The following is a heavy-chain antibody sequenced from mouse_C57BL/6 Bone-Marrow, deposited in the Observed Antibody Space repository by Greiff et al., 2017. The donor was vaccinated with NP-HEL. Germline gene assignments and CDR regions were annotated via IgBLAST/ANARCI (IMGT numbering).Heavy chain of an antibody. CDR3: ARSDYGSDWYFDV. Sequence: EVQLQQSGPELVKPGASVKISCKASGYSFTDYNMNWVKQSKGKSLEWIAVINPNYGTTSYKQKFKGKATLTVDQSSSTAYMQLNSLTSEDSAVYYCARSDYGSDWYFDVWGTGTTVTVSS. CDR2: INPNYGTT. J-gene: IGHJ1*03. CDR1: GYSFTDYN. D-gene: IGHD1-1*01. V-gene: IGHV1-39*01.